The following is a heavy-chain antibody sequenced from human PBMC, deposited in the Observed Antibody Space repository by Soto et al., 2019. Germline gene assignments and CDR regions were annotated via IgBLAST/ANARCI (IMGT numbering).Heavy chain of an antibody. V-gene: IGHV4-34*01. CDR1: GGSFSGYY. Sequence: SETLSLTCAVYGGSFSGYYWSWIRQPPGKGLEWIGEINHSGSTNYNPSLKSRVTISVDTSKNQFSLKLSSVTAADTAVYYCAREGYSGYDYYFDYWGQGTLVTVSS. CDR3: AREGYSGYDYYFDY. CDR2: INHSGST. J-gene: IGHJ4*02. D-gene: IGHD5-12*01.